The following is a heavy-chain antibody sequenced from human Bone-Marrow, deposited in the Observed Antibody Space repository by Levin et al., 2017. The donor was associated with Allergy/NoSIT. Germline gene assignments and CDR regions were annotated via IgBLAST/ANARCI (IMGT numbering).Heavy chain of an antibody. J-gene: IGHJ4*02. V-gene: IGHV3-21*01. D-gene: IGHD4-17*01. Sequence: GESLKISCAASGFTFSSYSMNWVRQAPGKGLEWVSSISSSSSYIYYADSVKGRFTISRDNAKNSLYLQMNSLRAEDTAVYYCAREVTTLPHDFDYWGQGTLVTVSS. CDR3: AREVTTLPHDFDY. CDR2: ISSSSSYI. CDR1: GFTFSSYS.